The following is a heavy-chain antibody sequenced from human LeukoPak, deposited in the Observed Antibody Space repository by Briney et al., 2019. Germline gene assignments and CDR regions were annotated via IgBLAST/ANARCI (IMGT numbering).Heavy chain of an antibody. CDR3: ARESRPEGYFDD. J-gene: IGHJ4*02. CDR2: IRSKAYGGTR. Sequence: GGSLRLSCTTSGFGFGFHAMSWVRQAPGKGLEWVGLIRSKAYGGTREYAASVKGRFTISRDDSKSIAYLHMDSLKTEDTGVYYCARESRPEGYFDDWGQGILVTVSS. CDR1: GFGFGFHA. V-gene: IGHV3-49*04.